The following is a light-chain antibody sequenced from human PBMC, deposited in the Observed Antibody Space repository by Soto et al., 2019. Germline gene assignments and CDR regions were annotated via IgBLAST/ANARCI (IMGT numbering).Light chain of an antibody. CDR1: QSVSSSY. V-gene: IGKV3-20*01. Sequence: GERATLSCRASQSVSSSYLAWYQQKPGQAPRLLIYGASSRATGIPDRFSGSGSGTDFTLTISRLEQQNSAVYYCQQYATFPLTFGAG. J-gene: IGKJ4*01. CDR3: QQYATFPLT. CDR2: GAS.